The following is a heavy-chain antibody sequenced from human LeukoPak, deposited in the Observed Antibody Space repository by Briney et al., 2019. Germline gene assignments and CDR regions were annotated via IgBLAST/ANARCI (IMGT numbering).Heavy chain of an antibody. CDR2: ISKDGSNK. CDR1: GFTASSIN. Sequence: HPGGSLSSSFPAPGFTASSINLNWARQALAKGLEWVPLISKDGSNKNYADSAKGRFTISRDSSKNTLYLQMNSLRVEDTAVYYCAKVAPYCSSTTCYHSPYYGVDVWGQGTTVTVSS. V-gene: IGHV3-30*18. D-gene: IGHD2-2*01. CDR3: AKVAPYCSSTTCYHSPYYGVDV. J-gene: IGHJ6*02.